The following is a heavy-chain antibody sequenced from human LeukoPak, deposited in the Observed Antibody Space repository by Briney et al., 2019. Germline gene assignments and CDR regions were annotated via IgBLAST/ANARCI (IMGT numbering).Heavy chain of an antibody. CDR3: ARRHCSSTSCYGYYYYGMDV. D-gene: IGHD2-2*01. J-gene: IGHJ6*02. CDR2: IWYDGSNK. V-gene: IGHV3-33*01. Sequence: PGGSLRLSCAASGFTFSSYGMHWVRQAPGKGLEWVAVIWYDGSNKYYADSVKGRFTISRDNAKNSLYLQMNSLRAEDTAVYYCARRHCSSTSCYGYYYYGMDVWGQGTTVTVSS. CDR1: GFTFSSYG.